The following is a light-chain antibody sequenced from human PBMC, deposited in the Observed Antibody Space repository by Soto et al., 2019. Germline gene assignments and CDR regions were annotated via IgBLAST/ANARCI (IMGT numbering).Light chain of an antibody. Sequence: DIVLTQSPGTLSLSPGERATLSCRASQSVRSRYLAWYQQKAGQAPRLLIYDASRRATGIPDRFSGSGSGTDFAHTISRLEPEDLAVYYCQQYGSSVTFGGGPKVEIK. CDR3: QQYGSSVT. V-gene: IGKV3-20*01. CDR2: DAS. CDR1: QSVRSRY. J-gene: IGKJ4*01.